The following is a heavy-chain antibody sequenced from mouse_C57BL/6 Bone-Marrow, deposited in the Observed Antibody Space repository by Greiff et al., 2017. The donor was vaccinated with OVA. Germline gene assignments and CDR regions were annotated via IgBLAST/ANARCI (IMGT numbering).Heavy chain of an antibody. J-gene: IGHJ2*01. CDR1: GYAFSSYW. Sequence: QVQLQQSGAELVKPGASVKISCKASGYAFSSYWMNWVKQRPGKGLEWIGQIYPGDGDTNYNGKFKGKATLTADKSSSTAYMQLSSLTSEDSAVYFCAITTVVATDYFDYWGQGTTLTVSS. V-gene: IGHV1-80*01. CDR2: IYPGDGDT. D-gene: IGHD1-1*01. CDR3: AITTVVATDYFDY.